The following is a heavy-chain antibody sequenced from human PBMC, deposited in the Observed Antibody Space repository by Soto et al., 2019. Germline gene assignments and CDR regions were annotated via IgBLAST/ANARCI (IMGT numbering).Heavy chain of an antibody. CDR3: AKDESGDSYYFYYGLDV. CDR2: IIPVFDAV. Sequence: QMQLVQSGAEVRRPGSSVTVSCKASGDTINTYTINWVRQAPGQGLEWLGGIIPVFDAVDHAQKFQGRLIIPADVSTNTVYMELSSLTSDDTAVYFCAKDESGDSYYFYYGLDVWGQGTTVTVSS. V-gene: IGHV1-69*01. CDR1: GDTINTYT. D-gene: IGHD7-27*01. J-gene: IGHJ6*02.